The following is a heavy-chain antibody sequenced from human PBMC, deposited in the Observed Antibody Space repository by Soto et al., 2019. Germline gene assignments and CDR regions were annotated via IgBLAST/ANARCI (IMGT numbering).Heavy chain of an antibody. D-gene: IGHD5-18*01. V-gene: IGHV1-69*06. J-gene: IGHJ6*02. CDR2: IVPTSGAT. CDR3: ATGGHNDGYNFYHGMDV. CDR1: GGTFNSYA. Sequence: QVRLVQSGPEVKKPGSPVKVSCKASGGTFNSYAISWVRQAPGQGLEWLGWIVPTSGATGYTQRFQGRLTITAETSTNTVYMEVSSLISADTAVYFCATGGHNDGYNFYHGMDVWGQGTTVTVS.